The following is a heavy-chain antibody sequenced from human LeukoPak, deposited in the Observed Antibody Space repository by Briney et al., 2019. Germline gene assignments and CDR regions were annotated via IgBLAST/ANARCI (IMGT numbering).Heavy chain of an antibody. CDR3: ARHPGYSGYDHGQYYFDY. Sequence: SETLSLTCTVSGRSISSSSYYWDWIPPPPGKGLEGIGPNYYSGSTYYNSSLKSRFTITVNTSKNQFSLRLSSVTAADTAGFYCARHPGYSGYDHGQYYFDYWGQGTLVTVPS. CDR2: NYYSGST. J-gene: IGHJ4*02. D-gene: IGHD5-12*01. V-gene: IGHV4-39*01. CDR1: GRSISSSSYY.